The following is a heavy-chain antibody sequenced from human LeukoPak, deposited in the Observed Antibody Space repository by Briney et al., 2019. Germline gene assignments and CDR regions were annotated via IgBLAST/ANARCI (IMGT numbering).Heavy chain of an antibody. V-gene: IGHV3-30*18. CDR3: AKDKLDY. J-gene: IGHJ4*02. CDR1: GFTFSSYA. Sequence: GGSLRLSCAASGFTFSSYAMSWVRQAPGKGLEWVAVISYDGSNKYYADSVKGRFTISRDNSKNTLYLQMNSLRAEDTAVYYCAKDKLDYWGQGTLVTVSS. CDR2: ISYDGSNK.